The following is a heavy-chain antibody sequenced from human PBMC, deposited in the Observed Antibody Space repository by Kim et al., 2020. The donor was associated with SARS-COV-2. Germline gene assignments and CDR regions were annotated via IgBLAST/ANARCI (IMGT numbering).Heavy chain of an antibody. V-gene: IGHV4-59*01. Sequence: SETLSLTCTVSGGSISSYYWSWIRQPPGKGLEWIGYIYYSGSTNYNPSLKSRVTISVDTSKNQFSLKLSSLTAADTAVYYCARGQGIAAAGTYYYYYGMDVWGQGTTVTVSS. J-gene: IGHJ6*02. CDR1: GGSISSYY. D-gene: IGHD6-13*01. CDR2: IYYSGST. CDR3: ARGQGIAAAGTYYYYYGMDV.